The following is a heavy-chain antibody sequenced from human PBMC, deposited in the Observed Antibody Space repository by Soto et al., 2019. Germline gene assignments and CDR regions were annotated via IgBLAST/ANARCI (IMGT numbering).Heavy chain of an antibody. CDR1: GFTFSSYG. Sequence: GGSLRLSCAASGFTFSSYGMHWVRQAPGKGLEWVAVISYDGSNKYYADSVKGRFTISRDNSKNTLYLQMNSLRAEDTAVYYCAKEEPKYSSGYDYWGQGTLVTVSS. CDR2: ISYDGSNK. D-gene: IGHD6-19*01. J-gene: IGHJ4*02. CDR3: AKEEPKYSSGYDY. V-gene: IGHV3-30*18.